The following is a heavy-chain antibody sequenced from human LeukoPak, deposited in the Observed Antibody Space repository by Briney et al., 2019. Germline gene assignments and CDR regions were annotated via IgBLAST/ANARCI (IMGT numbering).Heavy chain of an antibody. CDR1: GGSFSGYY. V-gene: IGHV4-34*01. Sequence: PETLSLTCAVYGGSFSGYYWSWIRQPPGKGLEWIGEINHSGSTNYNPSLKSRVTISVDTSKNQFSLKLSSVTAADTAVYYCARGLLVVTSYYFDYWGQGTLVTVSS. D-gene: IGHD3-22*01. CDR2: INHSGST. J-gene: IGHJ4*02. CDR3: ARGLLVVTSYYFDY.